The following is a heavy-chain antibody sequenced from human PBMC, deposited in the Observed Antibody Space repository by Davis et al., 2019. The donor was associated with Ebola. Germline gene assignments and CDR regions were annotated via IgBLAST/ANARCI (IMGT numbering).Heavy chain of an antibody. CDR1: GFTFSSYS. V-gene: IGHV3-30*03. CDR3: ARDQSPAGNMLVFYYGMDV. J-gene: IGHJ6*04. D-gene: IGHD6-13*01. CDR2: ISYDGSNK. Sequence: GESLKISCAASGFTFSSYSMNWVRQAPGKGLEWVAVISYDGSNKYYADSVKGRFTISRDNSKNTLYLQMNSLRAEDTAVYYCARDQSPAGNMLVFYYGMDVWGKGTTVTVSS.